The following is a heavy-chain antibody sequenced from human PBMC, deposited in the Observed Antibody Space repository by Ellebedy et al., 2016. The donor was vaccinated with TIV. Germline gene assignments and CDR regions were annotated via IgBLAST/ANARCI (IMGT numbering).Heavy chain of an antibody. CDR1: GGTFSSYA. J-gene: IGHJ6*02. CDR3: ARDRDSSSWYFGGYYYYGMDV. V-gene: IGHV1-69*04. D-gene: IGHD6-13*01. CDR2: IIPILGIA. Sequence: AASVKVSCKASGGTFSSYAISWVRQAPGQGLEWMGRIIPILGIAHYAQKFQGRVTITADKSTSTAYKELRSLRSEDTAVYYCARDRDSSSWYFGGYYYYGMDVWGQGTTVTVSS.